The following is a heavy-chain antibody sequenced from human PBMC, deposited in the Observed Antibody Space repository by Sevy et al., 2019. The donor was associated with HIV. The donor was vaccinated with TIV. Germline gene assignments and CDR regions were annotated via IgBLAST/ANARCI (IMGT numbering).Heavy chain of an antibody. D-gene: IGHD3-22*01. J-gene: IGHJ3*02. CDR1: GFTFSSYA. CDR3: AKVGYYDSSAGAFDI. CDR2: ISGSGGST. V-gene: IGHV3-23*01. Sequence: GGSLRLSCAASGFTFSSYAMSWVRQAPGKGLEWVSAISGSGGSTYYADSVKGRFTTSRDNSKNTLYLQMNSLRAEDTAVYYCAKVGYYDSSAGAFDIWGQGTMVTVSS.